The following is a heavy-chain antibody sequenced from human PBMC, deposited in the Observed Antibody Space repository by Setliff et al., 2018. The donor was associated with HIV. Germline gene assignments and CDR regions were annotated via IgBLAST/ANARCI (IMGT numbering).Heavy chain of an antibody. Sequence: PSQTLSLTCTVSGGSISSHYWSWIRLPAGRGPEWIGRVYTSGSTTYNPSLQSRVTISVDTSKNQFSLKMSSVTAADTAVYYCARDHTSGSLDFWGQGTLVTVSS. D-gene: IGHD3-10*01. CDR3: ARDHTSGSLDF. V-gene: IGHV4-4*07. CDR2: VYTSGST. J-gene: IGHJ4*02. CDR1: GGSISSHY.